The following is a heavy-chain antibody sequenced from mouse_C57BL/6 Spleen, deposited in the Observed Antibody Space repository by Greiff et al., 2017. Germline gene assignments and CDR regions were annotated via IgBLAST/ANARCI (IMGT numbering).Heavy chain of an antibody. D-gene: IGHD3-2*02. J-gene: IGHJ2*01. CDR1: GFTFSDYY. CDR2: INYDGSST. CDR3: ARDSSGFDY. V-gene: IGHV5-16*01. Sequence: EVMLVESEGGLVQPGSSMKLSCTASGFTFSDYYMAWVRQVPEKGLEWVANINYDGSSTYYLDSLKSRFISSRDNAKNILYLQMSSLKSEDTATYYCARDSSGFDYWGQGTTLTVSS.